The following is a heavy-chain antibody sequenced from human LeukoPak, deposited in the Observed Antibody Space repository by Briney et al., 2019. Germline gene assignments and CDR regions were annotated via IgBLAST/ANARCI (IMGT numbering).Heavy chain of an antibody. J-gene: IGHJ4*02. CDR2: ISAYNGNT. CDR3: TTDIHVRGVITPPFDY. CDR1: GYTFSSYG. V-gene: IGHV1-18*01. Sequence: ASVKVSCKASGYTFSSYGISWVRQAPGQGLEWMGWISAYNGNTNYAQKFQGRVTMTTDTSTSTAYMELKSLRSDDTAVYYCTTDIHVRGVITPPFDYWGQGTLVTVSS. D-gene: IGHD3-10*01.